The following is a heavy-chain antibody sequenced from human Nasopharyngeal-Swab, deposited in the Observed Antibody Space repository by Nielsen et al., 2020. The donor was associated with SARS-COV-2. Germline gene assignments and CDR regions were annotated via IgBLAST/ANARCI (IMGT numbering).Heavy chain of an antibody. CDR1: GGSISSGGYS. J-gene: IGHJ6*02. CDR3: ARDEEYSSSVKFHYYYGMDV. D-gene: IGHD6-6*01. Sequence: SDTLSLTCAVSGGSISSGGYSWSWIRQPAGKGLEWIGRIYTSGSTNYNPSLKSRVTISVDTSKNQFYLKLSSVTAADTAVYYCARDEEYSSSVKFHYYYGMDVWGQGTTVTVSS. V-gene: IGHV4-61*02. CDR2: IYTSGST.